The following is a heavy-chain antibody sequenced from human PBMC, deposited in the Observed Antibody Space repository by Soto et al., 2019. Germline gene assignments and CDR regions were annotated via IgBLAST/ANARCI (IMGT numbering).Heavy chain of an antibody. V-gene: IGHV3-33*01. Sequence: QVQLVESGGGVVQPGRSLRLSCVASGFTFSSYGMHWVRQAPGKGLEWVAIIWHEGINKYYADSVKGRFTVSRDNSKNTLYLEMNSLRAEATAVYYCEREEGVVARAFDYWGQGTLVTVSS. D-gene: IGHD2-15*01. CDR3: EREEGVVARAFDY. CDR1: GFTFSSYG. J-gene: IGHJ4*02. CDR2: IWHEGINK.